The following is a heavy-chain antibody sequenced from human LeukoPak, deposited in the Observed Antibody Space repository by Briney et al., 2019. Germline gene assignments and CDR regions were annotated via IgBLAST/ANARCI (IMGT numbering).Heavy chain of an antibody. CDR1: GFTFSSYP. J-gene: IGHJ4*02. Sequence: GGSLRLSCAASGFTFSSYPMHWVRQAPGKGLEWVAVVSDDGNKKFDADFVKGRFTISRDNSKNSLYLQMNSLRAEDTAVYYCARSSRDGCPDYWGQGTLVTVSS. V-gene: IGHV3-30*07. CDR2: VSDDGNKK. CDR3: ARSSRDGCPDY. D-gene: IGHD5-24*01.